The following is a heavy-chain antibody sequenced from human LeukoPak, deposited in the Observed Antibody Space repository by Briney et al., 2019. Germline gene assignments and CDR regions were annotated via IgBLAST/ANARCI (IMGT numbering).Heavy chain of an antibody. Sequence: SETLSLTCAVSGGSIKGYYWSWVRQSHGKGLEWIGDINQNAGTDYNPSLKSRVTISIDSSTNRISLNVTAATAADTAMYYCARGRTRLSWLDPWGQGTLVTVSS. D-gene: IGHD6-6*01. CDR3: ARGRTRLSWLDP. CDR2: INQNAGT. J-gene: IGHJ5*02. V-gene: IGHV4-34*01. CDR1: GGSIKGYY.